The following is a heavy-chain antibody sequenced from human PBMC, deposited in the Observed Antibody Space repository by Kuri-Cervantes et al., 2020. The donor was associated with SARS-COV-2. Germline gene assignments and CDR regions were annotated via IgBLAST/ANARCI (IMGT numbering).Heavy chain of an antibody. V-gene: IGHV3-21*01. CDR2: ISTSSSYI. CDR3: ARDRAYYYDSTDY. Sequence: GGSLRLSCAASGFTFSNYNMNWVRQAPGKGLEWVSSISTSSSYIYYADSVKGRFTISRDNAKNSLYLQMNSLRAEDTAVYYCARDRAYYYDSTDYWGQGTLVTVSS. CDR1: GFTFSNYN. J-gene: IGHJ4*02. D-gene: IGHD3-22*01.